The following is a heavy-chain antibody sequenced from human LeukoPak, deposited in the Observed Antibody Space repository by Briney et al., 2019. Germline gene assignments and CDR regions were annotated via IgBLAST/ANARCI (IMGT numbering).Heavy chain of an antibody. V-gene: IGHV1-18*01. CDR3: ARVGYYYDSSGYYYGDYYGMDV. D-gene: IGHD3-22*01. CDR2: ISAYNGNT. J-gene: IGHJ6*02. CDR1: GYTFTSYG. Sequence: GASVKVSCKASGYTFTSYGISWVRQAPGQGLEWMGWISAYNGNTNYAQKLQGRVTMTTDTSTSTAYMELRSLRSDDTAVYYCARVGYYYDSSGYYYGDYYGMDVWGQGTTVTVPS.